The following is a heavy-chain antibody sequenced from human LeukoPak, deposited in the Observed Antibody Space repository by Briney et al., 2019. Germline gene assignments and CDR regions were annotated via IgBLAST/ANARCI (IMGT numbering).Heavy chain of an antibody. CDR1: GGSISSYY. J-gene: IGHJ3*02. CDR3: ARHVSEYYYDYDAFDI. V-gene: IGHV4-4*07. Sequence: PSETLSLTCTVSGGSISSYYWSWIRQPAGKGLEWIGRIYTSGSTNYNPSLKSRVTMSVDTSKNQFSLKLSSVTAADTAVYYCARHVSEYYYDYDAFDIWGQGTMVTVSS. D-gene: IGHD3-22*01. CDR2: IYTSGST.